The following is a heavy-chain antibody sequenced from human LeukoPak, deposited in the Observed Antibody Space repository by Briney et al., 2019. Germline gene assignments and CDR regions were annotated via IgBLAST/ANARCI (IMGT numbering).Heavy chain of an antibody. CDR3: ARAYYDILTGYPPDAFDI. CDR1: GYSISSGYY. D-gene: IGHD3-9*01. V-gene: IGHV4-38-2*01. Sequence: PSETLSPTCGVSGYSISSGYYWGWIRQPPGKGLEWIGSIYHSGHTYRNPSLKSRVTMSVDTSKNQFSLKLTSGIAADTAVYYCARAYYDILTGYPPDAFDIWGQGTMVTVSS. CDR2: IYHSGHT. J-gene: IGHJ3*02.